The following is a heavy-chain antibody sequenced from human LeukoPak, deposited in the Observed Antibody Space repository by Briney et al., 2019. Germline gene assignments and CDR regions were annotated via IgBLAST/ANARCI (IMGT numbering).Heavy chain of an antibody. D-gene: IGHD5-24*01. CDR2: ISYDGSNK. V-gene: IGHV3-30*18. J-gene: IGHJ4*02. Sequence: GGSLRLSCVASGFTFSSYSMNWVRQAPGKGLEWVAVISYDGSNKNYADSVKGRFTISRDNSKNTLYLQMNSLRAEDTAVYYCAKDLDGYDYFDYWGQGTLVTVSS. CDR3: AKDLDGYDYFDY. CDR1: GFTFSSYS.